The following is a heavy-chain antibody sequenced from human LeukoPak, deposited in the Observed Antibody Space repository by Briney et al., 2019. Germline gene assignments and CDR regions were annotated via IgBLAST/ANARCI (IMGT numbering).Heavy chain of an antibody. D-gene: IGHD6-19*01. V-gene: IGHV1-8*01. CDR3: ARGKRGSGWYLAYY. CDR2: MNPNSGNT. CDR1: GYTFTSYD. J-gene: IGHJ4*02. Sequence: ASVKVSCKASGYTFTSYDINWVRQATGQGLEWMGWMNPNSGNTGYAQKFQGRVTMTRSTSISTAYMELSSLRSEDTAVYYCARGKRGSGWYLAYYWGQGTLVTVSS.